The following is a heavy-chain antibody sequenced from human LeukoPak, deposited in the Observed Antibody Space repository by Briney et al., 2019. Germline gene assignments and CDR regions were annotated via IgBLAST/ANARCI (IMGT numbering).Heavy chain of an antibody. CDR2: ISYGGIDK. D-gene: IGHD3-3*01. V-gene: IGHV3-30*04. CDR1: GFNFSSYA. CDR3: ARESWSDSIAFDI. J-gene: IGHJ3*02. Sequence: GGSLRLSCAASGFNFSSYAMHWVRQAPGEGLEWVGLISYGGIDKSYADSVKGRFTISRDSSKRTLYLQMNSLRAEDTTMYYCARESWSDSIAFDIWGLGTMVIVSS.